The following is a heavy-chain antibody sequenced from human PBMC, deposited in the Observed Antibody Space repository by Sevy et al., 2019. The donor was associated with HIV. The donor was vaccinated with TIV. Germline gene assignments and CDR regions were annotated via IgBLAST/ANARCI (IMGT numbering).Heavy chain of an antibody. CDR1: GYTFTSYD. V-gene: IGHV1-8*01. D-gene: IGHD3-9*01. J-gene: IGHJ6*02. CDR3: ARVGGYDILTGPNYGMDV. Sequence: APVKVSCKASGYTFTSYDINWVRQATGQGLEWMGWMNPNSGNTGYAQKFQGRVTMTRNTSISTAYMELSSLRSEDTAVYYCARVGGYDILTGPNYGMDVWGQGTTVTVSS. CDR2: MNPNSGNT.